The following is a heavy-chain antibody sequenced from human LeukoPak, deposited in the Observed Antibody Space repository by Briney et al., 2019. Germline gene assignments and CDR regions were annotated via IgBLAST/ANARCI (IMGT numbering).Heavy chain of an antibody. CDR1: GFTFSSYA. V-gene: IGHV3-30*04. D-gene: IGHD6-19*01. J-gene: IGHJ4*02. CDR3: ARVLKQWLVSPFDY. CDR2: ISYDGSNK. Sequence: GGSLRLSCAASGFTFSSYAMHWVRQALGKGLEWVAVISYDGSNKYYADSVKGRFTISRDNSKNTLYLQMNSLRAEDTAVYYCARVLKQWLVSPFDYWGQGTLVTVSS.